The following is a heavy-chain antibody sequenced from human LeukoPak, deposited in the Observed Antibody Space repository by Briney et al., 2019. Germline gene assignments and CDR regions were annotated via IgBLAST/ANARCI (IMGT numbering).Heavy chain of an antibody. CDR1: GFTFDEYA. V-gene: IGHV3-9*01. CDR2: ISWISDSI. D-gene: IGHD5-12*01. CDR3: AKGIRGATSRDGMDV. J-gene: IGHJ6*04. Sequence: GRSLRLSCAAPGFTFDEYAMHWVRQAPGKGLEWVSGISWISDSIDYADSVKGRFTISRDNAKNSLYLQMNSLRAEDTALYYCAKGIRGATSRDGMDVWGEGTTVTVSS.